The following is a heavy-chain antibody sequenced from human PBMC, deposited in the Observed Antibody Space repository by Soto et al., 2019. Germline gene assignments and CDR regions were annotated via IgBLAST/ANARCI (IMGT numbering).Heavy chain of an antibody. Sequence: SVKVSCKASGGTFSSYAISWVRQAPGQGLEWMGGIIPIFGTANYAQKFQGRVTITADESTSTAYMELSSLRSEDTAVYYCARLGRQTYYYDSSGYNWGQGTLVTVSS. D-gene: IGHD3-22*01. CDR3: ARLGRQTYYYDSSGYN. V-gene: IGHV1-69*13. CDR1: GGTFSSYA. CDR2: IIPIFGTA. J-gene: IGHJ4*02.